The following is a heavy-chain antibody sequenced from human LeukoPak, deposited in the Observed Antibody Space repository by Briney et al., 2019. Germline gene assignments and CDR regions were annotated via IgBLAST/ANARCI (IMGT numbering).Heavy chain of an antibody. J-gene: IGHJ4*02. CDR2: ISNDGSRK. V-gene: IGHV3-30*03. CDR1: GFTFSRHG. CDR3: ARDRAWNYFDY. D-gene: IGHD3-3*01. Sequence: GGSLRLSCAPSGFTFSRHGMHWVRQAPGKGLEWVAIISNDGSRKYYAHSVEGRFTISRDDSKNTLYLQMDSLRAEDTAVYYCARDRAWNYFDYWGQGTLVTVSS.